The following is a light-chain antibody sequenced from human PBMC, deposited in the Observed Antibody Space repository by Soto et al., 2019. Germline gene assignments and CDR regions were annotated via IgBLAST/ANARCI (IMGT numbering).Light chain of an antibody. V-gene: IGKV3-20*01. CDR1: QSVSSR. Sequence: IVLTKSPGTLSVSPWERATLSCRASQSVSSRLAWYQQKPGQAPRLLISGASSRATGIPDRFSGSGSGTDFTLTISRLEPEDVALYYCQQYVTSAITFGQGTRLEIK. J-gene: IGKJ5*01. CDR3: QQYVTSAIT. CDR2: GAS.